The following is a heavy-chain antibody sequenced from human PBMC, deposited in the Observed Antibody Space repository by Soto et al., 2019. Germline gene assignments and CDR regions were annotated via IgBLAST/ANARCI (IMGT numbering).Heavy chain of an antibody. CDR1: GGTFVRHV. CDR3: ATPACAATWCSPSHNLDH. D-gene: IGHD2-2*01. V-gene: IGHV1-69*09. Sequence: QVQLVQSGAEVKKPESSVKVSCKTSGGTFVRHVISWVRQAPGQGPEWMGKINPLSGIPNYAQKFQDRVTFTADKDSSTADMELSSLRSDDTAVYYCATPACAATWCSPSHNLDHWGQGTLVTVSS. CDR2: INPLSGIP. J-gene: IGHJ4*02.